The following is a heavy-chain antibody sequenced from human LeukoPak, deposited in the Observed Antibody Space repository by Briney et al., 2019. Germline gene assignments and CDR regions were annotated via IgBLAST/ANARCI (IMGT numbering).Heavy chain of an antibody. CDR2: IYSGGST. D-gene: IGHD3-10*01. Sequence: GGSLRLSCAASGCTVSRNYMSWVRQAPGKGLEWVSVIYSGGSTYYADSVKGRVTISRDNSKNTLYLQMNSLRAEDTAVYFCARAMLTYYHTPGEEFYFDYWGQETLVTVSS. CDR3: ARAMLTYYHTPGEEFYFDY. V-gene: IGHV3-53*01. J-gene: IGHJ4*02. CDR1: GCTVSRNY.